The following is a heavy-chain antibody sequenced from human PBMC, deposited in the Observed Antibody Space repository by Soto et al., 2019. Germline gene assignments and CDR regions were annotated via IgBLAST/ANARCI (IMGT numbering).Heavy chain of an antibody. Sequence: GSLRLSCTASGFTFNIYFMSWVRQAPGEGLELISAISGGGGAKYYSDSFKGRFTISRDNSKNTLYLQMNSMRAEDTAVYYCSKSLTASKSRLDXWGHGTRVTFS. D-gene: IGHD7-27*01. CDR2: ISGGGGAK. CDR3: SKSLTASKSRLDX. J-gene: IGHJ6*02. CDR1: GFTFNIYF. V-gene: IGHV3-23*01.